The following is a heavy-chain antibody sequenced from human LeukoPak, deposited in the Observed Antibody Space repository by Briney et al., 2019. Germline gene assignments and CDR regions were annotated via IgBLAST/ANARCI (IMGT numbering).Heavy chain of an antibody. V-gene: IGHV3-48*01. CDR3: AGDYGYFYFDY. CDR1: GFTFSSYS. Sequence: PGGSLRLSCAASGFTFSSYSMTWVRQAPGKGLEWVSYISSSSSNIYYADCVKGRFTISRDNAKNSLYLQMNSLRAEDTAVYYCAGDYGYFYFDYWGQGTLVT. D-gene: IGHD5-18*01. CDR2: ISSSSSNI. J-gene: IGHJ4*02.